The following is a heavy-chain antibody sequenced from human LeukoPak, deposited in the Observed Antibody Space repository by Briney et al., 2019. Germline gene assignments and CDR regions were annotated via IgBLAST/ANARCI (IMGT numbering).Heavy chain of an antibody. V-gene: IGHV1-69*13. CDR3: AVDSSGYYYSFDY. CDR1: GGTFSSYA. J-gene: IGHJ4*02. Sequence: SVKVSCKASGGTFSSYAISWVRQAPGQGLEWMGGIIPIFGTANYAQKFQGRATITADESTSTAYMELSSLRSEDTAVYYCAVDSSGYYYSFDYWGQGTLVTVSS. D-gene: IGHD3-22*01. CDR2: IIPIFGTA.